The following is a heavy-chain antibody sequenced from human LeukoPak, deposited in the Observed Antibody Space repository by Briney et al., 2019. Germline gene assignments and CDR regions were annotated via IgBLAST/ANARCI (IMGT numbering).Heavy chain of an antibody. D-gene: IGHD3-10*01. Sequence: SETLSLTCTISGASIDSYYWSWIRQPPGKGLEWIGYIYYSGTTNYNPSLKRRVTISVDTSKNQFSLKLSSVTAADTAVYYCAREPYYYGSGSYTQYYYYYYMDVWGKGTTVTISS. CDR2: IYYSGTT. CDR3: AREPYYYGSGSYTQYYYYYYMDV. CDR1: GASIDSYY. V-gene: IGHV4-59*12. J-gene: IGHJ6*03.